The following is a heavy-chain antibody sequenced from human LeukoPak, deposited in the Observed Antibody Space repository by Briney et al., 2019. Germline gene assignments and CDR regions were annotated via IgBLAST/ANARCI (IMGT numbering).Heavy chain of an antibody. J-gene: IGHJ5*02. Sequence: ASVKVSCKASGYTFTSYYMHWVRQAPGQGLEWMGWINPNSGGTNYAQKFQGRVTMTRDTSISTAYMELSRLRSDDTAVYYCARDKYDILTGSRYNWFDPWGQGTLVTVSS. CDR3: ARDKYDILTGSRYNWFDP. CDR1: GYTFTSYY. CDR2: INPNSGGT. D-gene: IGHD3-9*01. V-gene: IGHV1-2*02.